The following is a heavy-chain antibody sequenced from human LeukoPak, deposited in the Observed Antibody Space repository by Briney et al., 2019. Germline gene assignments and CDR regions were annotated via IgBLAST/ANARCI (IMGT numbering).Heavy chain of an antibody. Sequence: SETLSLTCAVSGGSVSSGSYYWSWIRQPPGKGLEWIGYIYYSGSTNYNPSLKSRVTISVDTSKNQFSLKLSSVTAADTAVYYCARGGGVAGTPYNPYDYWGQGTLVTVSS. V-gene: IGHV4-61*01. CDR2: IYYSGST. CDR3: ARGGGVAGTPYNPYDY. CDR1: GGSVSSGSYY. D-gene: IGHD6-19*01. J-gene: IGHJ4*02.